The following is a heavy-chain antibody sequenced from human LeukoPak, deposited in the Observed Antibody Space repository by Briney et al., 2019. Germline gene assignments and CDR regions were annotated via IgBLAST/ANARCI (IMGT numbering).Heavy chain of an antibody. Sequence: GASVKVSCKASGGTFSSYAISWVRQAPGQGLEWMGRIIPILGIANYAQKFQGRVTITADKSTSTAYMELSSLRSEDTAVYYCARDRGVYSGSSWGQGTLVTVSS. J-gene: IGHJ4*02. CDR3: ARDRGVYSGSS. D-gene: IGHD1-26*01. CDR1: GGTFSSYA. V-gene: IGHV1-69*04. CDR2: IIPILGIA.